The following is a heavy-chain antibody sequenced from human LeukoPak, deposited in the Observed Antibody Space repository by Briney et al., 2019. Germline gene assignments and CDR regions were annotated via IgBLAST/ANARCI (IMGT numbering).Heavy chain of an antibody. Sequence: GGSLRLSCAASGFTFSSYWMSWVRQAPGKGLEWVANIKQDGSEKYYVDSVKGRFTISRDNAKNSLYLQMNSLRAEDTAVYYCARDRSSYGSGSYCSYWGQGTLVTVSS. CDR3: ARDRSSYGSGSYCSY. CDR2: IKQDGSEK. CDR1: GFTFSSYW. V-gene: IGHV3-7*01. J-gene: IGHJ4*02. D-gene: IGHD3-10*01.